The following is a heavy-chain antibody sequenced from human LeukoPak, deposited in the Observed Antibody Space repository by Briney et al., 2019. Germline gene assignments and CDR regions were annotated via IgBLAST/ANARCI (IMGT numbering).Heavy chain of an antibody. Sequence: GGSLRLSCAASGFTFTTYDMSWVRQAPGKGLEWVSTISGSGSYTIGGGGIYTYYADSVKGRFTISRDNFKNTRYVQMNSLRAEDTAVYYCAKTAVTGRGHFDYWGEGTLVTVSS. CDR3: AKTAVTGRGHFDY. V-gene: IGHV3-23*01. D-gene: IGHD3-9*01. J-gene: IGHJ4*02. CDR2: ISGSGSYTIGGGGIYT. CDR1: GFTFTTYD.